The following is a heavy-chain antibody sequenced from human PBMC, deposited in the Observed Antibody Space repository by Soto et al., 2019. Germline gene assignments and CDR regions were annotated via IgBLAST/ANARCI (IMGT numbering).Heavy chain of an antibody. Sequence: SETLSLTCAVYGGSFSGYYWSWIRQPPGKGLEWIGEINHSGSTNYNPSLKSRVTISVDTSKNQFSLKLSSVTAADTAVYYCASHDYYDSSGYFGGAFDDWGQGTLVTVSS. CDR1: GGSFSGYY. V-gene: IGHV4-34*01. D-gene: IGHD3-22*01. J-gene: IGHJ4*02. CDR3: ASHDYYDSSGYFGGAFDD. CDR2: INHSGST.